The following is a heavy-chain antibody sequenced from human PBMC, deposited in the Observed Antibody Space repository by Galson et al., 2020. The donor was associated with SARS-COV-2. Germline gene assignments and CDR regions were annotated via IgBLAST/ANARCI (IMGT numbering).Heavy chain of an antibody. Sequence: KVSCKASGYTFTGYYIHWVRQAPGQGHEWMGWINPDSGGTKYAQKFQGRVSMTRDTSISTGSMELSRLRSDDTAVYYCARARVRAAAGRLNYYYYGMDVWGQGTTVTVSS. CDR1: GYTFTGYY. D-gene: IGHD6-13*01. CDR2: INPDSGGT. V-gene: IGHV1-2*02. J-gene: IGHJ6*02. CDR3: ARARVRAAAGRLNYYYYGMDV.